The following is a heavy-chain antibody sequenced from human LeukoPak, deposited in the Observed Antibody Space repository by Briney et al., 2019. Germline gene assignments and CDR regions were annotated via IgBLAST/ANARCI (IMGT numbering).Heavy chain of an antibody. V-gene: IGHV4-61*02. CDR1: GGSISSGSYY. J-gene: IGHJ5*02. CDR2: IYTSGST. CDR3: ARVQGWFDP. D-gene: IGHD1-1*01. Sequence: SETLSLTCTVSGGSISSGSYYWSWIRQPAGKGLEWIGRIYTSGSTNYNPSLNSRVTISVDTSNNQFSLKLSSVTAADTAVYYCARVQGWFDPWGQGTLVTVSS.